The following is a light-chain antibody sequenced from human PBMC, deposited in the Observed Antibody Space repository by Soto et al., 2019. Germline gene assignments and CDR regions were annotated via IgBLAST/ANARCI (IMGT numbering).Light chain of an antibody. CDR1: QSISSISSY. J-gene: IGKJ1*01. CDR3: QQYNSYWT. V-gene: IGKV1-39*01. Sequence: DIQMTQSPSSLSASVGDRVTITCRASQSISSISSYLNWYQQKPGKAPKLLIYAASSLQSGVPSRFSGSGSGTDFTLTISSLQPEDFATYYCQQYNSYWTFGQGTKVEIK. CDR2: AAS.